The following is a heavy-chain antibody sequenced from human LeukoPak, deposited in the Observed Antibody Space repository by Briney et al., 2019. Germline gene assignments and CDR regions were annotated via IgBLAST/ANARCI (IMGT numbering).Heavy chain of an antibody. D-gene: IGHD4-17*01. Sequence: GGFLRLSCAASGFTFSIYAMSWVRQAPGEGLEWVALISGSDGTTYYRDSVKGRFTISRDNSKNTVYLQMDSLRGEDTAIYYCAKDLWPLGTTGFFDYWGLGTVVTVSS. CDR2: ISGSDGTT. CDR1: GFTFSIYA. J-gene: IGHJ4*02. V-gene: IGHV3-23*01. CDR3: AKDLWPLGTTGFFDY.